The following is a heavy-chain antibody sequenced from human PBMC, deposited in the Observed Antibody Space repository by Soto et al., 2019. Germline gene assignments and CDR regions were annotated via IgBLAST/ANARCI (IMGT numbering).Heavy chain of an antibody. Sequence: GESLKISCMGSGYKVSTWHNFTSYWIGWVRQMPGKGLEWMGITYPGDSDTRYSPSFQSQVTISADKSISTAYLQWSSLKALDTAMYYCAGGGVRGVITRTRDYYGMDVWGQGTTVTVSS. D-gene: IGHD3-10*01. V-gene: IGHV5-51*01. CDR3: AGGGVRGVITRTRDYYGMDV. CDR2: TYPGDSDT. J-gene: IGHJ6*02. CDR1: GYKVSTWHNFTSYW.